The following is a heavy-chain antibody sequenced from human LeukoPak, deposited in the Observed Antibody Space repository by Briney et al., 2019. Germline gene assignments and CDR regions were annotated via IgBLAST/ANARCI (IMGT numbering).Heavy chain of an antibody. D-gene: IGHD1-26*01. V-gene: IGHV3-53*01. CDR2: IYSGGST. Sequence: GGSLRLSCAASGFTFSSYGMHWVRQAPGKGLEWVSVIYSGGSTYYADSVKGRFTISRDNSKNTLYLQMNSLRAEDTAVYYCARRLVGATLDYWGQGTLVTVSS. CDR1: GFTFSSYG. CDR3: ARRLVGATLDY. J-gene: IGHJ4*02.